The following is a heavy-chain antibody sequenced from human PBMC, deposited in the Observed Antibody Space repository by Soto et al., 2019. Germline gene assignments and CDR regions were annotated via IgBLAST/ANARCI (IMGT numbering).Heavy chain of an antibody. CDR3: ARDPLSGCYPYYYYGMDV. D-gene: IGHD1-26*01. Sequence: ASVKVSCKASGYTFTSYAMHWVRQAPGQRLEWMGWINAGNGNTKYSQKFQGRVTITRDTSASTAYMELSSLRSEDTAVYYCARDPLSGCYPYYYYGMDVWGQGTTVTVSS. CDR2: INAGNGNT. J-gene: IGHJ6*02. V-gene: IGHV1-3*01. CDR1: GYTFTSYA.